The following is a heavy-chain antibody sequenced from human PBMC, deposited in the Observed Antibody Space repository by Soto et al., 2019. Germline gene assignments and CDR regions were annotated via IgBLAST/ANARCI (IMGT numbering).Heavy chain of an antibody. CDR1: GGTFSSYT. CDR2: IIPILGIA. Sequence: SVKVSCKASGGTFSSYTISWVRQAPGQGLEWMGRIIPILGIANYAQKFQGRVTITADKSTSTAYMELSSLRSEDTAVYYCARATYYDFWSGYPLFDYWGQGTLVTVSS. V-gene: IGHV1-69*02. CDR3: ARATYYDFWSGYPLFDY. D-gene: IGHD3-3*01. J-gene: IGHJ4*02.